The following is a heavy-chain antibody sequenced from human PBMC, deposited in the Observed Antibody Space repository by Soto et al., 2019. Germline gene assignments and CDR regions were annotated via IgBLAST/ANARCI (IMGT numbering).Heavy chain of an antibody. D-gene: IGHD3-10*01. J-gene: IGHJ4*02. CDR1: GDTFNFYS. V-gene: IGHV1-69*02. CDR3: GSSYGSRDRAFDY. CDR2: VNPIVSMS. Sequence: QVQLVQSGAEVKRPGSSVKVSCKASGDTFNFYSINWVRQAPGLGVEWMGRVNPIVSMSNYAQKFQGRVTMTADKSTRTAYLELSILRSEDTAIYYCGSSYGSRDRAFDYWGQGALVTVSS.